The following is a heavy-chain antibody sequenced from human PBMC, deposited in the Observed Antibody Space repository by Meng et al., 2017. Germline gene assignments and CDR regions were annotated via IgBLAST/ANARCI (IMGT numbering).Heavy chain of an antibody. CDR3: AREGDCSGGSCSPVNY. CDR1: GGSFSGYY. J-gene: IGHJ4*02. Sequence: QVQLKQWGAGLLKPSRPRSLPCAVYGGSFSGYYWSWIRQPPGKGLEWIGEINHSGSTNYNPSLKSRVTISVDTSKNQFSLKLSSVTAADTAVYYCAREGDCSGGSCSPVNYWGQGTLVTVSS. D-gene: IGHD2-15*01. CDR2: INHSGST. V-gene: IGHV4-34*01.